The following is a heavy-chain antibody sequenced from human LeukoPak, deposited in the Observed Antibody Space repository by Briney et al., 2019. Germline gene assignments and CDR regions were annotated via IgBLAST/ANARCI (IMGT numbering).Heavy chain of an antibody. D-gene: IGHD2-2*01. CDR2: ISSSGSTT. CDR3: ARDSVIVPAAPLRHYYYMDV. V-gene: IGHV3-11*04. J-gene: IGHJ6*03. Sequence: PGGSLRLSCAASGFTFSDYYMNWIRQAPGKGLEWVSFISSSGSTTQYADSVRGRFTIPRDNARNSLYLQMNSLRAEDTAVYYCARDSVIVPAAPLRHYYYMDVWGKGTTVTVSS. CDR1: GFTFSDYY.